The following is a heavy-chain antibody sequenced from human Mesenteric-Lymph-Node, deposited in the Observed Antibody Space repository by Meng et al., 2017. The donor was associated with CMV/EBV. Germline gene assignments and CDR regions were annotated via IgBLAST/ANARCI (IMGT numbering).Heavy chain of an antibody. CDR3: ARDRRFGGYYYYGMDV. D-gene: IGHD3-10*01. V-gene: IGHV3-7*03. CDR1: GFTFSSYW. Sequence: GESLKISCAASGFTFSSYWMHWVRQAPGKGLVWVANIKQDGSEKYYVDSVKGRFTISRDNAKNSLYLQMNSLRAEDTAVYYCARDRRFGGYYYYGMDVWGQGTTVTVSS. J-gene: IGHJ6*02. CDR2: IKQDGSEK.